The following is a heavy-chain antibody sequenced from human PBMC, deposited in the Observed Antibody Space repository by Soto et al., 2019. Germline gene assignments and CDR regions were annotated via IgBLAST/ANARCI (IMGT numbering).Heavy chain of an antibody. V-gene: IGHV1-69*12. CDR1: GGTFSSYA. CDR3: ANYYDGSGSYYNGWFDP. Sequence: QVQLVQSGAEVKKPGSSVKVSCKASGGTFSSYAISWVRQAPGQGLEWMGGIIPIFGTANYAQKFQGRVTITADESTSTAYMELSSLRSEDTAVYYCANYYDGSGSYYNGWFDPWGQGTLVTVSS. D-gene: IGHD3-10*01. CDR2: IIPIFGTA. J-gene: IGHJ5*02.